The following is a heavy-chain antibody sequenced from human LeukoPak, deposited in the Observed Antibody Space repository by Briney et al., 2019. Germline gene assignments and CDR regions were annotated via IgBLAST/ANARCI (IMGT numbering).Heavy chain of an antibody. J-gene: IGHJ4*02. CDR3: ARAPRIAARPPYFDY. D-gene: IGHD6-6*01. V-gene: IGHV4-59*12. CDR1: GGSISSYY. Sequence: SETLSLTCTVSGGSISSYYWSWIRQPPGKGLEWIGYIYYSGSTNYNPSLKSRVTISVDTSKNQFSLKLSSVTAADTAVYYCARAPRIAARPPYFDYWGQGTLVTVSS. CDR2: IYYSGST.